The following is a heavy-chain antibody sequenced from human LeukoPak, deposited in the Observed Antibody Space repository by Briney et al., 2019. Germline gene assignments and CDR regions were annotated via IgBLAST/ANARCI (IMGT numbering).Heavy chain of an antibody. D-gene: IGHD1-14*01. CDR2: ISANGADK. CDR3: ANYRKPQGLDY. Sequence: GGSLRLSCAVSRFTFSTYAMSWVRQAPGQGLEWVSAISANGADKYYADSVKGRFTISRDNSKNTLFLQMTSLRVEDTAVYYCANYRKPQGLDYWGQGTLVTVSS. J-gene: IGHJ4*02. V-gene: IGHV3-23*01. CDR1: RFTFSTYA.